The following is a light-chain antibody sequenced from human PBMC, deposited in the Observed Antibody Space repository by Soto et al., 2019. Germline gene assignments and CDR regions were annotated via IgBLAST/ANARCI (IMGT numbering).Light chain of an antibody. CDR2: GAS. V-gene: IGKV3-20*01. CDR1: QSVSSSY. J-gene: IGKJ3*01. Sequence: EMVLTQSPGTLSLSPGERATLSCRASQSVSSSYLAWYQQRPGQAPRLLIYGASSRATGIPDRFSGSWSGTDFTLTISRLESEDFAVYYCQQYGSSPPFTFGPGTKVDIK. CDR3: QQYGSSPPFT.